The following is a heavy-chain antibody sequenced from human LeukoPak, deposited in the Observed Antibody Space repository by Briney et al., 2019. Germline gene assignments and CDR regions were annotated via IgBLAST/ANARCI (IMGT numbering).Heavy chain of an antibody. J-gene: IGHJ3*02. Sequence: ASVKVSCKASGYTFTGYYMHWVRQAPGQGLEWMGGIIPIFGTANYAQKFQGRVTITADKSTSTAYMELSSLRSEDTAVYYCARGVDYYDSSGKDAFDIWGQGTMVTVSS. CDR1: GYTFTGYY. CDR2: IIPIFGTA. V-gene: IGHV1-69*06. CDR3: ARGVDYYDSSGKDAFDI. D-gene: IGHD3-22*01.